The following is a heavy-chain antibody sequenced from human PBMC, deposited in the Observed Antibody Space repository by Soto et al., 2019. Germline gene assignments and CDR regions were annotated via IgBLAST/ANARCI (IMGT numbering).Heavy chain of an antibody. CDR3: ASSLYSSGWHDAFDI. CDR1: GFTFSSYW. CDR2: IKQDGSEK. J-gene: IGHJ3*02. Sequence: LRLSCAASGFTFSSYWMSWVRQAPGKGLEWVANIKQDGSEKYYVDSVKGRFTISRDNAKNSLYLQMNSLRAEDTAVCYCASSLYSSGWHDAFDIWGQGTMVTVSS. D-gene: IGHD6-19*01. V-gene: IGHV3-7*03.